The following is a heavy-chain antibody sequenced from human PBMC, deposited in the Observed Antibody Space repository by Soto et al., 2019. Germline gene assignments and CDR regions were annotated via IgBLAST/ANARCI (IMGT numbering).Heavy chain of an antibody. CDR3: AKVAEWSLIPGPDFDY. CDR1: GFTLSSYA. Sequence: PGGSLRLSCAASGFTLSSYAMSWVRQAPGKGLEWVSAISGSGGSTYYADSVKGRFTISRDNSKNTLYLQMNSLRAEDTAVYYCAKVAEWSLIPGPDFDYWGQGTLVTVSS. V-gene: IGHV3-23*01. J-gene: IGHJ4*02. D-gene: IGHD3-3*01. CDR2: ISGSGGST.